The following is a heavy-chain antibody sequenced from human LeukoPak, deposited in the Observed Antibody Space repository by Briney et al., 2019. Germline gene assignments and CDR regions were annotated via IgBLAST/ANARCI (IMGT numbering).Heavy chain of an antibody. Sequence: KASETLSLTCTVSGGSISSSSYYWGWIRQPPGKGLEWIGSIYYSGSTYYNPSLKSRVTISVDTSKNQFSLKLSSVTAADTAVYYCARDRRYCSGGSCYHYYGMDVWGQGTTVTVSS. V-gene: IGHV4-39*02. CDR2: IYYSGST. CDR3: ARDRRYCSGGSCYHYYGMDV. CDR1: GGSISSSSYY. J-gene: IGHJ6*02. D-gene: IGHD2-15*01.